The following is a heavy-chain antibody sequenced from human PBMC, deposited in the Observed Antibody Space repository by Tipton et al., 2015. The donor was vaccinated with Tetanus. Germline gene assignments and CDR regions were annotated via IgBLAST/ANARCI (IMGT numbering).Heavy chain of an antibody. CDR2: INHSGST. Sequence: TLSLTCAVYGGSFSGYYWSWIRQPPGKGLEWIGEINHSGSTNYNPSLKSRVTISVDTSKNQFSLKLSSVTAADTAVYYCAREGSGADIVVVPAAKGHWYFDLWGRGTLVTVPS. CDR3: AREGSGADIVVVPAAKGHWYFDL. V-gene: IGHV4-34*01. CDR1: GGSFSGYY. J-gene: IGHJ2*01. D-gene: IGHD2-2*01.